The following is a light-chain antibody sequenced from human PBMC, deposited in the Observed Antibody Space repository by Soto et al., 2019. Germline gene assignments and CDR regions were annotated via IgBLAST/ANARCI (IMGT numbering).Light chain of an antibody. CDR1: QNIRNSF. V-gene: IGKV3-20*01. Sequence: EIVLTQSPGTLSLSPGERATLSCRASQNIRNSFLAWYQQKPGQAPRLLIYDAASRATGIPDRFNGSGSGTEFTVTIRRLEAEDFAEYYCQQYGSSPYTFGQGTKLEIK. CDR3: QQYGSSPYT. J-gene: IGKJ2*01. CDR2: DAA.